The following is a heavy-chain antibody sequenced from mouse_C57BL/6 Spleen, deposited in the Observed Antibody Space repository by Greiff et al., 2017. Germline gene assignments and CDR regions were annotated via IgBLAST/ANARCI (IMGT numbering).Heavy chain of an antibody. Sequence: EVMLVESGGGLVKPGGSLKLSCAASGFTFSDYGMHWVRQAPEKGLEWVAYISSGSSTIYYADTVKGRFTISRDNAKNTLFLQMTSLRSEDTAMYYCARREYGNYYAMDYWGQGTSVTVSS. J-gene: IGHJ4*01. D-gene: IGHD2-10*02. CDR1: GFTFSDYG. V-gene: IGHV5-17*01. CDR2: ISSGSSTI. CDR3: ARREYGNYYAMDY.